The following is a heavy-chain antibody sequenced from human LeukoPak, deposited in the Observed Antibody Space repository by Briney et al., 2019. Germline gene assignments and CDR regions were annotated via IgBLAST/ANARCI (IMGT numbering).Heavy chain of an antibody. CDR1: GLTFDDYG. Sequence: GGSLRLSCAASGLTFDDYGMSWVRQAPGKGLEWVSGINWNGGSTGYADSVKGRFTISRDNAKNSLYLQMNSLRAEDTALYYCARAWEPYYYYYMDVWGKGTTVTVSS. D-gene: IGHD1-14*01. V-gene: IGHV3-20*04. J-gene: IGHJ6*03. CDR3: ARAWEPYYYYYMDV. CDR2: INWNGGST.